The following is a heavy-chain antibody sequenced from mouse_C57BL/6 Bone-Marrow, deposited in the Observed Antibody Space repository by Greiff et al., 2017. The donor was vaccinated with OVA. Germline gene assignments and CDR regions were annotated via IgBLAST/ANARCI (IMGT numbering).Heavy chain of an antibody. D-gene: IGHD1-1*02. CDR1: GFSLTSYG. V-gene: IGHV2-9*01. CDR3: AKHNYGSMRGLFAY. J-gene: IGHJ3*01. CDR2: IWGGGST. Sequence: QVQLKESGPGLVAPSQSLSITCTVSGFSLTSYGVAWVRQPPGTGLEWLGVIWGGGSTNYNSALMSRLSISKDNSKSQVFLKMNRLQTDDTAMYYCAKHNYGSMRGLFAYWGQGTLVTVSA.